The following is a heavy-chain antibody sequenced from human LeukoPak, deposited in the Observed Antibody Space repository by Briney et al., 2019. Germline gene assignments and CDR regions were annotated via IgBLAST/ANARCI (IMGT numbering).Heavy chain of an antibody. CDR2: IKQDGSEK. J-gene: IGHJ6*03. Sequence: GGSLRLSCAASGFTFSSYWMSWVRQAPGKGLEWVANIKQDGSEKYYVDSVKGRFTISRDNAKNSLYLQMNSLRAEDTAVYYCARDRGPKYYYYYYMDVWGKGTTVTVSS. CDR3: ARDRGPKYYYYYYMDV. CDR1: GFTFSSYW. V-gene: IGHV3-7*01.